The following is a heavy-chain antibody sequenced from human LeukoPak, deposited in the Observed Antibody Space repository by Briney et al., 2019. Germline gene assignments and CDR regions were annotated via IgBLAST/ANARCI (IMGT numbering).Heavy chain of an antibody. CDR1: GFTFSSYA. D-gene: IGHD4-17*01. CDR2: ISGIGGST. CDR3: AKRDYGDYEVPFDY. V-gene: IGHV3-23*01. J-gene: IGHJ4*02. Sequence: GGSLRLSCAASGFTFSSYAMSWVRQAPGKGLEWVSAISGIGGSTYYADSVKGRFTISRDNSKNTLYLQMNSLRAEDTAVYYCAKRDYGDYEVPFDYWGQGTLVTVSS.